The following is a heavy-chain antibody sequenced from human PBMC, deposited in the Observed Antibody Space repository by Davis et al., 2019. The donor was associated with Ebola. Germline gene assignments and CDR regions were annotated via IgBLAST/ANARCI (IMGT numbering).Heavy chain of an antibody. CDR1: GGSINNFY. Sequence: SETLSLTCTVSGGSINNFYWNWIRQAPGQGLEWIGFVHRSGRTNYNPSLKSRVTISVDTNKNQFSLTLASMTAADTATYFCARTPLDFSDYSPKWYFDLWGRGTLVTVSS. D-gene: IGHD4-11*01. V-gene: IGHV4-59*01. CDR2: VHRSGRT. CDR3: ARTPLDFSDYSPKWYFDL. J-gene: IGHJ2*01.